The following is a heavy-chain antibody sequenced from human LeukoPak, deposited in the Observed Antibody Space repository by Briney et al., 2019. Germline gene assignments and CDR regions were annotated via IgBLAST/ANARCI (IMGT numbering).Heavy chain of an antibody. CDR2: ISAYNGDT. CDR1: GYTFTSYG. J-gene: IGHJ4*02. V-gene: IGHV1-18*04. Sequence: GASVKVSCKASGYTFTSYGISWVRQAPGQGLEWMGWISAYNGDTNYAQKLQGRVTMTTDTSTSTAYMELRSLRSDDTAVYCCASGDPSAKIAIWGQGTLVTVSS. CDR3: ASGDPSAKIAI. D-gene: IGHD2-2*01.